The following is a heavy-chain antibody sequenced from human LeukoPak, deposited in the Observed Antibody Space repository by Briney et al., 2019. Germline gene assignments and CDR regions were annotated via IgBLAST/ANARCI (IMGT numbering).Heavy chain of an antibody. CDR3: ARGGRAAGKVDY. D-gene: IGHD6-25*01. J-gene: IGHJ4*02. V-gene: IGHV3-30-3*01. CDR2: ISYDGSNK. Sequence: GGSLRLSCAASGFTFSSYAMHWVRQAPGKGLEWVAVISYDGSNKYYADSVKGRFTISRGNSKNTLYLQMNSLRAEDTAVYYCARGGRAAGKVDYWGQGTLVTVSS. CDR1: GFTFSSYA.